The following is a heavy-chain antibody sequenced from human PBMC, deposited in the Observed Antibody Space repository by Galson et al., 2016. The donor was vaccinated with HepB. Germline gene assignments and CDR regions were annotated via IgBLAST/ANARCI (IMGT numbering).Heavy chain of an antibody. Sequence: CAISGDSVSSSTAAWHWIRQSPSRGLEWLARTQYRSKWESHYADSVRSRVTVIPDTSKNLLTPQVNSVSPDDTAVYYCVKGHPAYHYYGMDVWGQGTPVTVSS. CDR1: GDSVSSSTAA. CDR2: TQYRSKWES. CDR3: VKGHPAYHYYGMDV. V-gene: IGHV6-1*01. J-gene: IGHJ6*02.